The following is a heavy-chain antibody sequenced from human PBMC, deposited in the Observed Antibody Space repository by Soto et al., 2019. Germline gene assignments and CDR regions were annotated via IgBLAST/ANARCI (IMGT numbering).Heavy chain of an antibody. Sequence: SVKVSCKSSGGTFSSYAISWVRQAPGQGLEWMGGIIPIFGTANYAQKFPGRVTITADESTSTAYMELSSLRSEDTAVYYCAREGLYCGGDCSGNWFDPWGQGTLVTVSS. CDR3: AREGLYCGGDCSGNWFDP. V-gene: IGHV1-69*13. CDR1: GGTFSSYA. CDR2: IIPIFGTA. J-gene: IGHJ5*02. D-gene: IGHD2-21*02.